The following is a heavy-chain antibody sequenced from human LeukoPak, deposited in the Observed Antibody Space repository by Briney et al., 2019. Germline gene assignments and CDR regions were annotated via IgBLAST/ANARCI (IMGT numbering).Heavy chain of an antibody. V-gene: IGHV1-2*02. CDR1: GYTFTGYY. J-gene: IGHJ5*02. CDR3: ARPDCSSTSCYDWFDP. Sequence: GASVKVSCKASGYTFTGYYMHWVRQAPGQGLEWMGWINPNSGGTNYAQKFQGRVTMTRGTSISTAYMELSRLRSDDTAVYYCARPDCSSTSCYDWFDPWGQGTLVTVSS. CDR2: INPNSGGT. D-gene: IGHD2-2*01.